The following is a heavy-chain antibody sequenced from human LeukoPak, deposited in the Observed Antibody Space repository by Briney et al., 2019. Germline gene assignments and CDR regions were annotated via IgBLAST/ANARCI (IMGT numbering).Heavy chain of an antibody. J-gene: IGHJ6*02. CDR3: AREIDCSGGSCYYGMDV. CDR2: IYYSGST. D-gene: IGHD2-15*01. Sequence: PSETLPLTCTVSGGSISSYYWSWIRQPPGKGLEWIGYIYYSGSTNYNPSLKSRVTISVDTSKNQFSLKLSSVTAADTAVYYCAREIDCSGGSCYYGMDVWGQGTTVTVSS. CDR1: GGSISSYY. V-gene: IGHV4-59*01.